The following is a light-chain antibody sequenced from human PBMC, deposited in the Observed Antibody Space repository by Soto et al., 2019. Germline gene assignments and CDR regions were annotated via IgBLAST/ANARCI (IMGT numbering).Light chain of an antibody. J-gene: IGKJ1*01. V-gene: IGKV1-6*01. CDR2: AAS. Sequence: AIQMTQSPSSLSASLGDEFTITCRASQDIRRHLGWYQQKPGKAPRLLISAASDLETEVPSRFSGGGYGSDFTLTISGVQPEDFATYYCLQDYSYPQTFGQGTKVDIK. CDR1: QDIRRH. CDR3: LQDYSYPQT.